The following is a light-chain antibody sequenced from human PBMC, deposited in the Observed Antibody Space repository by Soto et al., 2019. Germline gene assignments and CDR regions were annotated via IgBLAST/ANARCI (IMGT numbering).Light chain of an antibody. Sequence: QSVLTQPPSASGTPGQRVTVSCSGSSYNIGSNTVNWYQQLPGTAPKLLIYTDNQRPSGVPDRFSGSKSGPSASLAISGLQSEDLFDYYGAAWVYSLNVYVFVTGTKVTV. CDR2: TDN. CDR1: SYNIGSNT. V-gene: IGLV1-44*01. J-gene: IGLJ1*01. CDR3: AAWVYSLNVYV.